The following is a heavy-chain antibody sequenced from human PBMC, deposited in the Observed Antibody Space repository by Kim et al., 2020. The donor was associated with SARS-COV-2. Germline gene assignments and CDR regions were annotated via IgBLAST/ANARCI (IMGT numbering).Heavy chain of an antibody. CDR3: ARDRSGWYGYYFDY. Sequence: SETLSLTCTVSGDSISSYYWGWIRQPPGKGLEWIGYIYYSGTTIYNPSLESRVTISVDTSKNQFSLKLTSVTAADTAVYYCARDRSGWYGYYFDYWCQG. D-gene: IGHD6-19*01. J-gene: IGHJ4*02. V-gene: IGHV4-59*01. CDR1: GDSISSYY. CDR2: IYYSGTT.